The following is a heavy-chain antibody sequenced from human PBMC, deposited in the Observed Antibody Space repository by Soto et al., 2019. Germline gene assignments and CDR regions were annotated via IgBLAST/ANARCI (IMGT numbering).Heavy chain of an antibody. V-gene: IGHV1-18*01. CDR1: GYTFTSYG. D-gene: IGHD3-22*01. CDR3: ARGVTYYYDSSGHNWFDP. CDR2: ISAYNGNK. Sequence: QVQLVQSGAEVKKPGASVKVSCKASGYTFTSYGISWVRQAPGQGLEWMGWISAYNGNKNYAQELQGRVTMNTDTSTSTAYMERRSLRSADTAVYYCARGVTYYYDSSGHNWFDPWGQGTLVTVSS. J-gene: IGHJ5*02.